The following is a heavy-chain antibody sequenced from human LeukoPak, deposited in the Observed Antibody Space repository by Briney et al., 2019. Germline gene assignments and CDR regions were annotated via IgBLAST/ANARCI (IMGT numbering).Heavy chain of an antibody. V-gene: IGHV3-21*01. CDR3: ARVGDYYYYFIHV. J-gene: IGHJ6*03. CDR2: ISSSSSYK. Sequence: PGGSLRPSCAASGFTFSNYSMNWVRQAPGKGLEWVSSISSSSSYKYYADSVKGRFTISRDNAKNSLYLQMNSLRAEDTAVYYCARVGDYYYYFIHVWGKGTTVTISS. CDR1: GFTFSNYS.